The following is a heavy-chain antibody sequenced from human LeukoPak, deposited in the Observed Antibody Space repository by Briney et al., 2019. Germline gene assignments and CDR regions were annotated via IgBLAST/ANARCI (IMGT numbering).Heavy chain of an antibody. D-gene: IGHD2-15*01. V-gene: IGHV4-39*01. CDR2: IYYSGST. CDR1: GGSISSSSYY. CDR3: ARYCSGGSCYRLGPQFDY. J-gene: IGHJ4*02. Sequence: SETLSLTCTVSGGSISSSSYYWGWIRQPPGKGLEWIGSIYYSGSTYYNPSLKSRVTISVDTSKNQFSLKLSSVTAADTAVYYCARYCSGGSCYRLGPQFDYWGQGTLVTVSS.